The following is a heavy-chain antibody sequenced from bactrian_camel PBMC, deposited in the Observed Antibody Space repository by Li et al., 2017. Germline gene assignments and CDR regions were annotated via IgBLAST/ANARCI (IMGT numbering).Heavy chain of an antibody. CDR2: LYTGGNSP. D-gene: IGHD2*01. CDR3: AADDPDGHKDCCGSWFLEERCVGRNF. J-gene: IGHJ4*01. Sequence: HVQLVESGGGSVPSGASLRLSCVASTASGSGSYTCMGWFRQAPGKEREAVAFLYTGGNSPHYGDSIDGRFTISKDSAKNTLYLQMNSLKPEDTAVYYCAADDPDGHKDCCGSWFLEERCVGRNFWGQGTQVTVS. V-gene: IGHV3S54*01. CDR1: TASGSGSYT.